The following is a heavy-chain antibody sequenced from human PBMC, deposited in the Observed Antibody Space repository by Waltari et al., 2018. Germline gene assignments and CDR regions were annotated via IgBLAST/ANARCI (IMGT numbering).Heavy chain of an antibody. J-gene: IGHJ3*02. D-gene: IGHD3-10*01. CDR3: ASDGSGADAFDI. CDR1: GGSISRSNW. CDR2: IYHSGST. Sequence: QVQLQESGPGLVKPSGTLSLTCAVSGGSISRSNWWSWVRQHPGTEMAWIGEIYHSGSTNYNPSLKSRVTISVDKSKNQFSLKLSSVTAADTAVYYCASDGSGADAFDIWGQGTMVTVSS. V-gene: IGHV4-4*02.